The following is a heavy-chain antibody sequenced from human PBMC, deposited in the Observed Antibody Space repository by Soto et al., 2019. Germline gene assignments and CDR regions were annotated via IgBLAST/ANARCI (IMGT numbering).Heavy chain of an antibody. V-gene: IGHV4-34*01. J-gene: IGHJ5*02. CDR1: GGSFSGYY. CDR2: INHSGST. D-gene: IGHD3-10*01. CDR3: ARGGGTMVRGETNWFDP. Sequence: QVQLQQWGAGLLKPSETLYLTCAVYGGSFSGYYWSWIRQPPGKGLEWIGEINHSGSTNYNPSLKSRVTMSVDTSKNQFSLKLSSVTAADTAVYYCARGGGTMVRGETNWFDPWGQGTLVTVSS.